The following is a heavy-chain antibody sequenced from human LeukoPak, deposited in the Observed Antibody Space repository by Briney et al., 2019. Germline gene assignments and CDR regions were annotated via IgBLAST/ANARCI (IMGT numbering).Heavy chain of an antibody. D-gene: IGHD1-26*01. V-gene: IGHV1-46*01. CDR2: INPTGGST. Sequence: ASVKVSCKASGYTFPSYFMHWVRQAPGQGLEWMGIINPTGGSTTYAQKFQGRVTMTRDTSTSTVYMELSSLRSEDTAVYYCATLSVGYFDYWGQGTLVTVSS. J-gene: IGHJ4*02. CDR3: ATLSVGYFDY. CDR1: GYTFPSYF.